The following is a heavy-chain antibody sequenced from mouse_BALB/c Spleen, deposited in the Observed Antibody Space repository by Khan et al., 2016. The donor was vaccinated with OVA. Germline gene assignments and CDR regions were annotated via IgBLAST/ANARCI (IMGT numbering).Heavy chain of an antibody. CDR2: ISYSGST. V-gene: IGHV3-2*02. D-gene: IGHD1-1*01. CDR1: GYSITSNYA. J-gene: IGHJ4*01. CDR3: ARRNYYGYAMDY. Sequence: EVQLQESGPGLVKPSQSLSLTCTVTGYSITSNYAWNWIRQFPGNKLEWMGYISYSGSTNYTPSLKSRISITRDTSKNQFFLQLNSVTTEDTATYYCARRNYYGYAMDYWGQGTSITVSS.